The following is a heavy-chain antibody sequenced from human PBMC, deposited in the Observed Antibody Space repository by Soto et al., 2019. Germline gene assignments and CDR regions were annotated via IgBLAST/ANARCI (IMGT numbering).Heavy chain of an antibody. CDR3: ARVGEIMTTEILYYFDY. J-gene: IGHJ4*02. V-gene: IGHV4-31*03. D-gene: IGHD4-17*01. CDR2: IYYSGST. CDR1: GGSISSGGYY. Sequence: SETLSLTCTVSGGSISSGGYYWSWIRQHPGKGLEWIGYIYYSGSTYYNPSLKSRVTISVDTSKNQFSLKLSSVTAADTAVYYCARVGEIMTTEILYYFDYWGQGTLVTVSA.